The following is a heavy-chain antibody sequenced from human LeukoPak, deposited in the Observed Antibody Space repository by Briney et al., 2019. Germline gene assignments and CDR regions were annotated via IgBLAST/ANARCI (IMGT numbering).Heavy chain of an antibody. D-gene: IGHD6-13*01. CDR3: ARDLSLIAAAGGGYFDY. V-gene: IGHV1-69*05. CDR2: IIPIFGTA. Sequence: SVKVSCKASGGTFSSYAISWVRQAPGQGLEWMGGIIPIFGTANYAQKFQGRVTITTDESTSTAYMELSSLRSEDTAVYYCARDLSLIAAAGGGYFDYWGQGTLVTVSS. CDR1: GGTFSSYA. J-gene: IGHJ4*02.